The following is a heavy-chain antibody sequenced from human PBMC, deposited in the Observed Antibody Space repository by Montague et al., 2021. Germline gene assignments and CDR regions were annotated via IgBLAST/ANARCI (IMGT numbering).Heavy chain of an antibody. V-gene: IGHV3-33*01. D-gene: IGHD6-19*01. CDR3: VRGRPSWLDRGFDL. J-gene: IGHJ4*02. CDR2: IWFDGSNI. Sequence: SLRLSCAASGFTVTSYAMHWVRQAPGKGLEWVALIWFDGSNIKYADSVKGRFTISGDTPKNTLSLEMDSLTADDTAVYYCVRGRPSWLDRGFDLWGQGTLVTASS. CDR1: GFTVTSYA.